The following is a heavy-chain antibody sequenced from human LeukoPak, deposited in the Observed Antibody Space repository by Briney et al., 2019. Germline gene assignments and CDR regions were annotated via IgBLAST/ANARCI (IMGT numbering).Heavy chain of an antibody. D-gene: IGHD3-16*02. CDR3: ATDRAYDYVWGSYRYTFHY. V-gene: IGHV1-24*01. Sequence: ASVKVSCKVSGYTLTELSMHWVRQAPGKGLEWMGGFDPEDGETIYAQKFQGRVTMTEDTSTDTAYMELSSLRSEDTAVYYCATDRAYDYVWGSYRYTFHYWGQGTLVTVSS. CDR2: FDPEDGET. CDR1: GYTLTELS. J-gene: IGHJ4*02.